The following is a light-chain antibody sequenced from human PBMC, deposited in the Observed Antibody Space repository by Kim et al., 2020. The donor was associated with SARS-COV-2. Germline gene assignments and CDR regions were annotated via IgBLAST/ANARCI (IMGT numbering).Light chain of an antibody. V-gene: IGLV2-14*01. CDR3: SLYTDRTAYV. CDR2: EVS. CDR1: SSDVGDHNS. Sequence: QSALTQPASVSGSPGQSITISCTGPSSDVGDHNSVSWYQQEPGKAPKLIIYEVSKRPSGVSNHFSGSKSGNTASLTISGLQAEDEADYYCSLYTDRTAYVFGTGTKVTVL. J-gene: IGLJ1*01.